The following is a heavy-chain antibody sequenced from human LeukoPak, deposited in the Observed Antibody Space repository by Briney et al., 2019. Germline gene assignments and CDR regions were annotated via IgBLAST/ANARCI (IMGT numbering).Heavy chain of an antibody. D-gene: IGHD1-26*01. Sequence: PSETLSPTCSVSGASISGGTYYWGWIRQPPGKGLEWIGSIYYTGSTYDNPSLKSRVTISVDTSKNQFSLKLSSVTAADTAVYYCARRGGSGRAFDYWGQGTLVTVSS. CDR3: ARRGGSGRAFDY. V-gene: IGHV4-39*01. J-gene: IGHJ4*02. CDR1: GASISGGTYY. CDR2: IYYTGST.